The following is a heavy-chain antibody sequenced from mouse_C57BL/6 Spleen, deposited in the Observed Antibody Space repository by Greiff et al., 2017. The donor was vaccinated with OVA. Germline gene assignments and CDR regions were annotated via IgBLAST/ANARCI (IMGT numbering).Heavy chain of an antibody. D-gene: IGHD3-2*02. CDR3: AREGVLRSWSFDV. CDR2: IYPSDSET. J-gene: IGHJ1*03. V-gene: IGHV1-61*01. Sequence: QVQLQQPGAELVRPGSSVKLSCKASGYTFTSYWMDWVKQRPGQGLEWIGNIYPSDSETHYNQKFKDKATLTVDKSSSTAYMQLSSLTSEDSAVYYCAREGVLRSWSFDVWGTGTTVTVSS. CDR1: GYTFTSYW.